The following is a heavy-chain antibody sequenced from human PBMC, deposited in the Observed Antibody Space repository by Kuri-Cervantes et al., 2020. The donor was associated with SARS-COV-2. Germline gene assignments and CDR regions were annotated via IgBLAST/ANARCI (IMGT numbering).Heavy chain of an antibody. V-gene: IGHV4-59*12. Sequence: SETLSFTCTVSGGSTSSYYWSWIRQPPGKGLEWIGYIYYSGSTNYNPSLKSRVTISVDTSKNQFSLKLSYVTAADTAVYYCARGGGSYYFDYWGQGTLVTVSS. D-gene: IGHD1-26*01. CDR1: GGSTSSYY. CDR2: IYYSGST. CDR3: ARGGGSYYFDY. J-gene: IGHJ4*02.